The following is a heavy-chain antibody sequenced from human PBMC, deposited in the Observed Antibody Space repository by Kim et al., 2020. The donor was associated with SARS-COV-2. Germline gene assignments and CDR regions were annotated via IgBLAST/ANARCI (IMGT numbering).Heavy chain of an antibody. CDR3: TKDQLPGGADY. Sequence: GGSLRLSCAASGFTFETYAVHWVRQAPGKGLEWVAGLSLDSDKIGYADSVKGRFSISRDNAKNSVYLQMNSLRAEDTALYYCTKDQLPGGADYWGRGTLFTVSS. V-gene: IGHV3-9*01. CDR1: GFTFETYA. CDR2: LSLDSDKI. D-gene: IGHD1-1*01. J-gene: IGHJ4*02.